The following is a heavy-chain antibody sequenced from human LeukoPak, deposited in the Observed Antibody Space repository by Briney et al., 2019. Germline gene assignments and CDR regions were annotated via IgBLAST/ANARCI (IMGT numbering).Heavy chain of an antibody. V-gene: IGHV3-9*01. Sequence: GGSLRLSCAVSGISFDDYAMHWVRQAPGKGLEWVSGIGWNSGHIAYADSVKGRFTVSRDNAKNSLYLQMNGLRPEDTALYYCAKGLDLSRTSNAFNLWGQGTMVTVSS. CDR2: IGWNSGHI. CDR3: AKGLDLSRTSNAFNL. CDR1: GISFDDYA. J-gene: IGHJ3*01. D-gene: IGHD1-14*01.